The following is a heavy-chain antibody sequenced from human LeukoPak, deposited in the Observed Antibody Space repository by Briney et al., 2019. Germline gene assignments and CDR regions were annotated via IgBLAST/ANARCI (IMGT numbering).Heavy chain of an antibody. CDR1: GLTVSGSA. J-gene: IGHJ4*02. CDR3: AKVLVLVSANRYYFDY. CDR2: ISDSGNST. D-gene: IGHD2-15*01. V-gene: IGHV3-23*01. Sequence: PGGSLRLSCAASGLTVSGSAMSWVRQAPGKGLEWVSLISDSGNSTYYADSVKGRFTISRDNSKNTLYLQMNSLRAEDTAVYYCAKVLVLVSANRYYFDYWGQGTLVTVSS.